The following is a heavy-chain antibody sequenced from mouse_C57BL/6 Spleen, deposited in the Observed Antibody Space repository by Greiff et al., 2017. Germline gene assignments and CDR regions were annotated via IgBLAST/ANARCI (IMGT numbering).Heavy chain of an antibody. CDR2: INPYNGGT. CDR1: GYTFTDYY. D-gene: IGHD3-3*01. J-gene: IGHJ2*01. V-gene: IGHV1-19*01. CDR3: AREGRDFDY. Sequence: EVQLQQSGPVLVKPGASVKMSCKASGYTFTDYYMNWVKQSHGKSLEWIGVINPYNGGTSYNQQFKGKATLTVDKSSSTAYMELNSLASEDSAVYYCAREGRDFDYWGQGTTLTVSS.